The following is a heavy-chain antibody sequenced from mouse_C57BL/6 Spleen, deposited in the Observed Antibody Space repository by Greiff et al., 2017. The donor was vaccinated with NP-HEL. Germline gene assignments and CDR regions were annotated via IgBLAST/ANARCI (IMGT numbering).Heavy chain of an antibody. D-gene: IGHD2-4*01. J-gene: IGHJ3*01. V-gene: IGHV3-6*01. CDR3: ARDYYYDYAVAY. CDR2: ISYDGSN. CDR1: GYSITSGYY. Sequence: EVKLQESGPGLVKPSQSLSLTCSVTGYSITSGYYWNWIRQFPGNKLEWMGYISYDGSNNYNPSLKNRISITRDTSKNQFFLKLNSVTTEDTATYYCARDYYYDYAVAYWGQGTLVTVSA.